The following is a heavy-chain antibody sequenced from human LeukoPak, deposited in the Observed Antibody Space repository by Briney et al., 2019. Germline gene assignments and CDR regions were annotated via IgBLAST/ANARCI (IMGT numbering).Heavy chain of an antibody. D-gene: IGHD3-22*01. CDR3: ARDRYYDSSGYYPRY. V-gene: IGHV1-18*01. CDR1: GYTFTSYG. J-gene: IGHJ4*02. CDR2: ISAYNGNT. Sequence: ASVKVSCKASGYTFTSYGISWVRQAPGQGLEWMGWISAYNGNTNYAQKLQGRVTMTRDTSTSTVYMELSSLRSEDTAVYYCARDRYYDSSGYYPRYWGQGTLVTVSS.